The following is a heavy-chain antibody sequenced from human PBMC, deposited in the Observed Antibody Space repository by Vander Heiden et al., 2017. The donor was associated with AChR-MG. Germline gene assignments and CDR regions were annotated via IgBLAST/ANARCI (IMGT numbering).Heavy chain of an antibody. J-gene: IGHJ4*02. CDR2: IKQDGSEK. V-gene: IGHV3-7*01. D-gene: IGHD1-1*01. CDR1: GFTFSSYW. Sequence: EVQLVESGGGLVQPGGSLRLSCAASGFTFSSYWMSWVRQAPGKGLEWVANIKQDGSEKYYVDSVKGRFTISRDNAKNSLYLQMNSLRAEDTAVYYCAREPKWRLEPPDYWGQGTLVTVSS. CDR3: AREPKWRLEPPDY.